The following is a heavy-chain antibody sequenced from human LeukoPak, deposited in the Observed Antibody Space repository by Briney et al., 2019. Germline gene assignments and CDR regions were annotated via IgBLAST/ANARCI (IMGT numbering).Heavy chain of an antibody. J-gene: IGHJ4*02. CDR3: ARDRGYSGSPPDY. D-gene: IGHD1-26*01. CDR1: GGTFSSYG. V-gene: IGHV1-69*13. CDR2: IIPMFGTA. Sequence: GASVKVSCKASGGTFSSYGIIWVRQAPGQGLEWMGEIIPMFGTANSAQKFQGRVTITADESTSTAYMELNNLKSEDTAVYYCARDRGYSGSPPDYWGQGTLVTVSS.